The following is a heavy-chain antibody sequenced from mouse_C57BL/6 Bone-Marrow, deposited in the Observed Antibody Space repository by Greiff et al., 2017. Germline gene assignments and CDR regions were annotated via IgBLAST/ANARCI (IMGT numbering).Heavy chain of an antibody. CDR3: ARNGNPYFDY. J-gene: IGHJ2*01. CDR2: INPYNGGT. Sequence: EVQLQQSGPVLVKPGASVKMSCKASGYTFTDYYMNWVKQSHGKSLEWIGVINPYNGGTSYNQKFKGKATLTVDKSSSTAYMELNSLTSEESAVYYCARNGNPYFDYWGQGTTLTVSS. D-gene: IGHD2-1*01. CDR1: GYTFTDYY. V-gene: IGHV1-19*01.